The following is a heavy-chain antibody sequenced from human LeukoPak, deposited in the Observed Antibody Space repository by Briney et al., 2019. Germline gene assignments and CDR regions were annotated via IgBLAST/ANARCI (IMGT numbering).Heavy chain of an antibody. CDR3: AKRGHLRFDMDV. Sequence: GGSLRLSCAASGFTFSSYGMHWVRQAPGKGLEWVAFIRYDGSNKYYADSVKGRFTISRDNSKNTLYLQMNSLRAEDTAVYYYAKRGHLRFDMDVWGKGTTVTISS. V-gene: IGHV3-30*02. CDR2: IRYDGSNK. J-gene: IGHJ6*03. CDR1: GFTFSSYG. D-gene: IGHD4-17*01.